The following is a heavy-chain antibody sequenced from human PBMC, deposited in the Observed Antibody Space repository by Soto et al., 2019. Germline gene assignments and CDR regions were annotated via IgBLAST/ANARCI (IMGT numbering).Heavy chain of an antibody. J-gene: IGHJ4*02. D-gene: IGHD2-15*01. CDR1: GGSITSYF. Sequence: QVQLQESGPGLVKPSETLSLTCTVSGGSITSYFWTWIRQPPGKGLEWIGYIYYSGSTDYKYNPSLSSRVTISVDTSKNEFSLRLRSLTAADTAVYYCARTGCSGGSCPFDFWGQGTLVTVSS. V-gene: IGHV4-59*01. CDR3: ARTGCSGGSCPFDF. CDR2: IYYSGSTDY.